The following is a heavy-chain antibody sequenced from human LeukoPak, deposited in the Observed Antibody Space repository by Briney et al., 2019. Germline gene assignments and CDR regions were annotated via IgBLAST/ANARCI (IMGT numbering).Heavy chain of an antibody. V-gene: IGHV3-23*01. Sequence: GGSLGLSCAASGFSFSSYAMSWVRQAPGKRLEWVSSISGSGDNTYYAESVKGRFTISRDNSKNTLFLQMNSLRAEDTAVFYCAKRSGYTTGWFFDFWGQGTLVTVSS. D-gene: IGHD6-19*01. CDR3: AKRSGYTTGWFFDF. J-gene: IGHJ4*02. CDR2: ISGSGDNT. CDR1: GFSFSSYA.